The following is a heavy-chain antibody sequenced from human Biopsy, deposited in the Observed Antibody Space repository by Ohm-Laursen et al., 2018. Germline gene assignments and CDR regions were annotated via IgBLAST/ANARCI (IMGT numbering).Heavy chain of an antibody. CDR1: GYTFGNYG. V-gene: IGHV1-18*01. D-gene: IGHD1-26*01. Sequence: GASVKVSCKASGYTFGNYGTSWVRQAPGQGLERMGWISVYNGNTDYPHKFQGRVTLTTDTSTSTAYMELRSLTSGDTAIYYCARDVVGRGASFFDFWGQGTSVTVSS. J-gene: IGHJ4*02. CDR2: ISVYNGNT. CDR3: ARDVVGRGASFFDF.